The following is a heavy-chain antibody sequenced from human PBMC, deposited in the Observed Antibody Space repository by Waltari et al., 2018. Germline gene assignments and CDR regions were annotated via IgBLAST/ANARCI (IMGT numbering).Heavy chain of an antibody. CDR2: INPNSGGT. Sequence: QVQLVQSGAEVKKPGASVKVSCKASGYTFTGYYMHWVRQAPGQGLEWMGRINPNSGGTNYAQKFQGRVTMTRDTYISTAYMELSRLRSDDTAVYYCARVWTRISNWGWNLGYWGQGTLVTVSS. D-gene: IGHD7-27*01. CDR1: GYTFTGYY. V-gene: IGHV1-2*06. CDR3: ARVWTRISNWGWNLGY. J-gene: IGHJ4*02.